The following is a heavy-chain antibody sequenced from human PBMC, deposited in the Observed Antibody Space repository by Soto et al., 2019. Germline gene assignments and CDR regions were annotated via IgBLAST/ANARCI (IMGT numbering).Heavy chain of an antibody. CDR1: GSSINSSGYY. CDR3: ARGASSGWLNY. J-gene: IGHJ4*02. CDR2: MFYGVST. D-gene: IGHD6-19*01. Sequence: SETLSLTCTVSGSSINSSGYYWGWIRQPPGKGLEWIGSMFYGVSTYYNPSLKSRVTVSVDTSKNQFSLNLRSVTAADTAVYYCARGASSGWLNYWGQGTMVTVSS. V-gene: IGHV4-39*01.